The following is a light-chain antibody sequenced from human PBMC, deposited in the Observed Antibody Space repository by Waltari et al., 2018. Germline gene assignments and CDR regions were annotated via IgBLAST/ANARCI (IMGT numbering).Light chain of an antibody. CDR2: EVS. V-gene: IGLV2-11*01. CDR1: SSDIGGYNY. Sequence: QAALTQPRSVSGSPGQSVTISCTGTSSDIGGYNYVSWYQQHPGTDPKLMIYEVSKRPSGFSDLFSRSKSANTASLTISWLLAVDEADYYCSSYAGSNTFVLFGGGTRLTVL. CDR3: SSYAGSNTFVL. J-gene: IGLJ2*01.